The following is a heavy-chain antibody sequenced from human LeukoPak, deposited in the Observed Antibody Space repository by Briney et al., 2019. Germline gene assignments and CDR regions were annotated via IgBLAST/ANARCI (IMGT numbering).Heavy chain of an antibody. V-gene: IGHV1-18*01. J-gene: IGHJ4*02. D-gene: IGHD3-10*01. Sequence: ASVKVSCKVSGYTLTELSMHWVRQAPGQGLEWMGWISAYNGNTNYAQKLQGRVTMTTDTSTSTAYMELRSLRSDDTAVYYCARAITMVRGAPPRYWGQGTLVTVSS. CDR1: GYTLTELS. CDR3: ARAITMVRGAPPRY. CDR2: ISAYNGNT.